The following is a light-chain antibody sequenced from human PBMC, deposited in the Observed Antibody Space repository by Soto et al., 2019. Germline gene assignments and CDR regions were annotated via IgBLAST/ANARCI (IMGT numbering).Light chain of an antibody. V-gene: IGKV1-5*01. CDR1: QNINRR. CDR2: DAS. J-gene: IGKJ1*01. CDR3: QQYNNYPWT. Sequence: IPMTQSPATLSASVGDRVTITCRASQNINRRLAWYQQKPGKAPNLLIYDASSLESGVPARFSGGGSGTEFTLTISSLQPDDFSTFYCQQYNNYPWTFGQGTNVDIK.